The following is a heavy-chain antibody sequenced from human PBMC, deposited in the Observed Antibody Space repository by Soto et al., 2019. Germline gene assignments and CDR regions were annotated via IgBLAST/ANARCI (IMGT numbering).Heavy chain of an antibody. CDR3: ARTRDNNRNYYYALDV. V-gene: IGHV4-61*01. Sequence: QVQMQESGPGRVRPSETLSLSCTVSGASVSSPTHYWNWIRQSPGKGLEWIGFVYYSGITNYSPSLKSRVTISLDTSKDQFSLRLTSVTAADTAVYYCARTRDNNRNYYYALDVWGQGTTVTVSS. J-gene: IGHJ6*02. D-gene: IGHD1-20*01. CDR2: VYYSGIT. CDR1: GASVSSPTHY.